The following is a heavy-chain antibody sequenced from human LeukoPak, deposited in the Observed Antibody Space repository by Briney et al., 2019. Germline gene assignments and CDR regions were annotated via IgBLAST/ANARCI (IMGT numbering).Heavy chain of an antibody. V-gene: IGHV3-48*03. J-gene: IGHJ6*04. CDR1: GLTFSSYE. CDR2: ISSSGSTI. Sequence: GGSLRLSCAASGLTFSSYEMNWVRQAPGKGLEWVSYISSSGSTIYYADSVKGRFTISRDNAKNSLYLQMNSLRAENTAVYYCAELGITMIGGVWGKGTTVTISS. CDR3: AELGITMIGGV. D-gene: IGHD3-10*02.